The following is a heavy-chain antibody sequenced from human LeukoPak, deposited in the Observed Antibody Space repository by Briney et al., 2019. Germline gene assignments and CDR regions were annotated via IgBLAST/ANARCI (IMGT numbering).Heavy chain of an antibody. J-gene: IGHJ3*01. V-gene: IGHV3-7*01. D-gene: IGHD1-14*01. Sequence: GGSLRLSCAASGFTFSSYWMSWVRQAPGKGLEWVANIKQDGSEKYYVDSVKGRFTISRDNAKSSLYLQMNSLRAEDTAVYYCARALFGSSPPHAFDVWGQGTMVTVSS. CDR1: GFTFSSYW. CDR3: ARALFGSSPPHAFDV. CDR2: IKQDGSEK.